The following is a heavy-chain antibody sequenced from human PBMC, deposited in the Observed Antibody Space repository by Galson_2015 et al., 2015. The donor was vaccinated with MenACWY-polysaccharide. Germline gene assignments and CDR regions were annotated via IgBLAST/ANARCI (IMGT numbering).Heavy chain of an antibody. CDR1: GDSVSSNSAA. CDR2: TYYRSKWYH. D-gene: IGHD6-13*01. V-gene: IGHV6-1*01. J-gene: IGHJ4*02. Sequence: ISGDSVSSNSAAWNWIRPSPSRGLEWLGRTYYRSKWYHDYPVSVKSRITINPDTSKNQFSLQLNSVTPDDTALYYCARTCPPYSRTWYECFDYWDQGTLVTVSS. CDR3: ARTCPPYSRTWYECFDY.